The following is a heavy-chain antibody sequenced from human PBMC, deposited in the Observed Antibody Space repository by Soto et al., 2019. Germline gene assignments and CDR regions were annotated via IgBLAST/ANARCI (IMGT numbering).Heavy chain of an antibody. CDR2: IYQSGST. V-gene: IGHV4-4*02. Sequence: QVQLQESGPGLVKPSGTLSLTCAVSGGAISSSKWWSWVRQPPGKGLEWIGEIYQSGSTNYNPSLERRVRMSVDKSRNQFSLKLTSVSAADTAVYYCARASATIAAAAIFDYWGQGTLGTVSS. J-gene: IGHJ4*02. CDR3: ARASATIAAAAIFDY. D-gene: IGHD6-13*01. CDR1: GGAISSSKW.